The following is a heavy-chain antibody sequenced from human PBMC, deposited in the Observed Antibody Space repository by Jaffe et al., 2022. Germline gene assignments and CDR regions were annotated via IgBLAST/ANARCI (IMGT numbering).Heavy chain of an antibody. V-gene: IGHV3-23*01. CDR1: GFTFSSYA. CDR2: ISGSGGST. CDR3: AKDTTVLRFLEWLWGAFDI. Sequence: EVQLLESGGGLVQPGGSLRLSCAASGFTFSSYAMSWVRQAPGKGLEWVSAISGSGGSTYYADSVKGRFTISRDNSKNTLYLQMNSLRAEDTAVYYCAKDTTVLRFLEWLWGAFDIWGQGTMVTVSS. D-gene: IGHD3-3*01. J-gene: IGHJ3*02.